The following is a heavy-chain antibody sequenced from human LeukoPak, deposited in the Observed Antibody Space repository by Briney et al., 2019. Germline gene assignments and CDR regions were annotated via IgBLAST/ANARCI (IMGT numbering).Heavy chain of an antibody. J-gene: IGHJ3*02. CDR2: ISAYNGNT. CDR3: ARDGYCSGGSCSRGDAFDI. CDR1: GYTFTSYG. V-gene: IGHV1-18*01. Sequence: ASVKVSCKASGYTFTSYGISWVRQAPGQGLEWMGWISAYNGNTNYAQKLQGRVTMTTDTSTSTAYMELRSPRSDDTAVYYCARDGYCSGGSCSRGDAFDIWRQGTMVTVSS. D-gene: IGHD2-15*01.